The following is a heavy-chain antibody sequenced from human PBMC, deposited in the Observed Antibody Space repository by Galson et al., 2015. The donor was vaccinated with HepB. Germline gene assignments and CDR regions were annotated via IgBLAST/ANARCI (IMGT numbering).Heavy chain of an antibody. Sequence: SVKVSCKASGYTFTSYGISWVRQAPGQGLEWMGWISAYSGNTNYAQKLQGRVTMTTDTSTITAYMGLRSLRSDDTAVYYCARAENSYYDSSGYGWFDPWGQGTLVTVSS. J-gene: IGHJ5*02. V-gene: IGHV1-18*04. CDR2: ISAYSGNT. D-gene: IGHD3-22*01. CDR3: ARAENSYYDSSGYGWFDP. CDR1: GYTFTSYG.